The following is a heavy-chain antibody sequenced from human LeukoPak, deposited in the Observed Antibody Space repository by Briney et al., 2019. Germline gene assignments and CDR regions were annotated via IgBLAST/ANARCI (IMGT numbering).Heavy chain of an antibody. J-gene: IGHJ4*02. V-gene: IGHV4-59*01. CDR1: GGSISSYY. CDR2: IYYSGST. CDR3: ARAYSSSWPFDY. D-gene: IGHD6-13*01. Sequence: SETLSLTCTVSGGSISSYYWSWIRQPPGKGLEWIGYIYYSGSTNYNPSLKSRVTISVDTSKNQFSLKLSSVTAADTAVYYCARAYSSSWPFDYWGQGTLVTVSS.